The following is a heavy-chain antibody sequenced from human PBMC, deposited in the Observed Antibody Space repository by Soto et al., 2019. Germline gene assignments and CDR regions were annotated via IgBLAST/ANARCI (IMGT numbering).Heavy chain of an antibody. J-gene: IGHJ5*02. Sequence: QLQLQESGPGLVKPSETLSLTCTVSGGSISSSSYYWGWIRQPPGKGLEWIGSIYYSGSTYYNPSLKSRVTISVDTSKNQFSLKLSSVTAADTAVYYCASPFPYRYSSGVDPWGQGTLVTVSS. CDR2: IYYSGST. CDR3: ASPFPYRYSSGVDP. V-gene: IGHV4-39*01. D-gene: IGHD6-25*01. CDR1: GGSISSSSYY.